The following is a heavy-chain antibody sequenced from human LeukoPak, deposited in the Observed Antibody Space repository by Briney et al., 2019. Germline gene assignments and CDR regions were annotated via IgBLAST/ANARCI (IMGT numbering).Heavy chain of an antibody. CDR3: ARHKEGATTAFDI. CDR2: IYHSGST. CDR1: GYSISSDYY. D-gene: IGHD1-26*01. V-gene: IGHV4-38-2*01. Sequence: PSETLSLTCAVSGYSISSDYYWGWIRQPPGKGLEWIGSIYHSGSTHYNPSLTSRVIISVDASKNQFFLKLSSVTAADTAVYYCARHKEGATTAFDIWGQGTMVTVPS. J-gene: IGHJ3*02.